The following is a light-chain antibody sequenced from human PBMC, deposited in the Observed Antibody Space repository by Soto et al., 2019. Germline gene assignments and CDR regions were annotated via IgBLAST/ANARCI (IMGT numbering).Light chain of an antibody. J-gene: IGKJ3*01. V-gene: IGKV1-27*01. CDR2: AAS. Sequence: DIQMTQSPCSLSASVGDRVTITCRASQGVNNYLAWYQHKPGKVPKLLIYAASTLQSGVPSRFSGSGSGTDFTLTISSLQPEDVAAYYCQKYNSAPRTIGPGTKVDIK. CDR3: QKYNSAPRT. CDR1: QGVNNY.